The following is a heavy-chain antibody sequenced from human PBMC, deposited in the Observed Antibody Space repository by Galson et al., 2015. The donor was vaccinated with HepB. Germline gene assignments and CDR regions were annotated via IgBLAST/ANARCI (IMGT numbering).Heavy chain of an antibody. D-gene: IGHD6-19*01. CDR3: ARDVLADMWWLVGSFDY. Sequence: SVKVSCKASGGTFSSYAISWVRQAPGQGLEWMGRIIPILGIANYAQKFQGRVTITADKSTSTAYMELSSLRSEDTAVYYCARDVLADMWWLVGSFDYWGQGTLVTVSS. V-gene: IGHV1-69*04. CDR1: GGTFSSYA. CDR2: IIPILGIA. J-gene: IGHJ4*02.